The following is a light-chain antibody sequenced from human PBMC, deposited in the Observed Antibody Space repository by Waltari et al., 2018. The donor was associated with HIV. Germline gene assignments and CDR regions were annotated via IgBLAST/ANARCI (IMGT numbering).Light chain of an antibody. CDR2: DDT. CDR3: QVWDTDTDHWV. J-gene: IGLJ3*02. V-gene: IGLV3-21*04. Sequence: SYVLTQPPSVSVAPGKTAGITCGGGNIGSKRVNWYQHRPGQAPILVIYDDTDRPSGIPERFSGSASWNTATLTVNSVEAGDEADYYCQVWDTDTDHWVFGGGTRLTVL. CDR1: NIGSKR.